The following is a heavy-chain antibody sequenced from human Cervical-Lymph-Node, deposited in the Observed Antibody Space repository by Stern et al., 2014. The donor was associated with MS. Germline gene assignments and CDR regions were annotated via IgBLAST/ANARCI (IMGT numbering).Heavy chain of an antibody. CDR2: IYYTGST. J-gene: IGHJ4*02. D-gene: IGHD3-22*01. V-gene: IGHV4-59*01. CDR3: AREAKSYYDSSGPFDY. CDR1: GGSMSSYY. Sequence: QVQLVESGPGLVKPSETLSLTCAVSGGSMSSYYWSWIRQPPGKGLEWIGYIYYTGSTNYNPSLKSRVAISVDRSRNHFSLKLNSVTAADTAVYYCAREAKSYYDSSGPFDYWGQGTLVTVSS.